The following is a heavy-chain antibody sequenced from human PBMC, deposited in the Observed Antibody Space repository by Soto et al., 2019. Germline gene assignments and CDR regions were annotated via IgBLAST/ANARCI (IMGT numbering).Heavy chain of an antibody. Sequence: QVQLVQSGAEVKKPGASVKVSCKASGYTFTSYGISWVRQAPGQGLEWMGWISAYNGNTKYAQKLQGRVTTTTDTATSTAYMGLRSLGPADTPVYYCARDLGGSYYAPVDYWGQGTLVTVSS. CDR1: GYTFTSYG. D-gene: IGHD1-26*01. J-gene: IGHJ4*02. V-gene: IGHV1-18*01. CDR3: ARDLGGSYYAPVDY. CDR2: ISAYNGNT.